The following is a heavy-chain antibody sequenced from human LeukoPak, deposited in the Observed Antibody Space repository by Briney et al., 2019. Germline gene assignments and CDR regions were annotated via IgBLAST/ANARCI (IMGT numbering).Heavy chain of an antibody. J-gene: IGHJ4*02. D-gene: IGHD3-22*01. CDR2: IYYSGST. V-gene: IGHV4-31*03. Sequence: PSETLSLTCTVSGGSISSGGYYWSWIRQHPGKGLEWIGYIYYSGSTYYNPSLKSRVTISVDTSKNQFSLKLSSVTAADTAVYYCARAAAYYDSSGPGSHFDYWGQGTLVTVSS. CDR3: ARAAAYYDSSGPGSHFDY. CDR1: GGSISSGGYY.